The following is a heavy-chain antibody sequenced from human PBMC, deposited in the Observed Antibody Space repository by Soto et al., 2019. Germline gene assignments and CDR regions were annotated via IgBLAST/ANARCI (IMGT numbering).Heavy chain of an antibody. Sequence: QVQLVESGGGVVQPGRSLRLSCAASGFTFSSYAMHWVRQAPGKGLEWVALISSDGGNKYYADSVKGRFTISRDNSKNTLYLQMISLRAEDTAVYYCARVWDSYVWGSWPDYYYYGMDVWGPGTTVTVSS. J-gene: IGHJ6*02. CDR2: ISSDGGNK. CDR3: ARVWDSYVWGSWPDYYYYGMDV. V-gene: IGHV3-30-3*01. CDR1: GFTFSSYA. D-gene: IGHD3-16*01.